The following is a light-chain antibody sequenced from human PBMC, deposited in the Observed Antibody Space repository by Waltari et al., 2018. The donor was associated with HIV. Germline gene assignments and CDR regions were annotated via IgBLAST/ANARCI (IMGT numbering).Light chain of an antibody. CDR2: DVS. CDR1: RSDVGAYTS. V-gene: IGLV2-14*01. CDR3: SSYTSSSTV. J-gene: IGLJ1*01. Sequence: QSAPTQPASVSGSPGLSITISCTGTRSDVGAYTSVSWYQQHPGKAPKLMIYDVSNRPSGVSNRFSGSKSGNTASLTISGLQAEDEADYYCSSYTSSSTVFGTGTKVTVL.